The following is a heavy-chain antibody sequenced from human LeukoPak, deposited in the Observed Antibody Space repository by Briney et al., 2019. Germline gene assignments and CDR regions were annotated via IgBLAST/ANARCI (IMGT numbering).Heavy chain of an antibody. CDR2: IDRSDAYI. Sequence: GESLKISCKGSGYSFTSYWISWVRQMPGERLEWMGRIDRSDAYINYSPAFQGHVTISADKSISTAYLQWSSLKASDTAMYYCARSAAAGSSFSAFDIWGQGTMVTVS. CDR1: GYSFTSYW. D-gene: IGHD6-13*01. CDR3: ARSAAAGSSFSAFDI. V-gene: IGHV5-10-1*01. J-gene: IGHJ3*02.